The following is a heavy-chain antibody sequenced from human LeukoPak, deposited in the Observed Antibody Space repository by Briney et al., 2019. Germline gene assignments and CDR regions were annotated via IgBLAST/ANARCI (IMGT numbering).Heavy chain of an antibody. Sequence: ASVKVSCKASGYTFTAYDIHWVRQPPGQGLEWMGWINPNSGGTNYAQKFQGRVTMTRDTSISTAYMELSRLRSDDTAVYYCTRDVGSRYGHDCWGQGTLVTVSS. CDR1: GYTFTAYD. J-gene: IGHJ4*02. CDR2: INPNSGGT. V-gene: IGHV1-2*02. CDR3: TRDVGSRYGHDC. D-gene: IGHD5-18*01.